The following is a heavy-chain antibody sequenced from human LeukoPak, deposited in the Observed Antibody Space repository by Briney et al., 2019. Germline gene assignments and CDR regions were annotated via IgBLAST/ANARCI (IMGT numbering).Heavy chain of an antibody. CDR1: GGSISSSNW. D-gene: IGHD2-2*01. CDR2: IYHSGST. J-gene: IGHJ4*02. V-gene: IGHV4-4*02. CDR3: ARGGMRDIVVVPAATLDY. Sequence: SGTLSLTCAVSGGSISSSNWWSWVRQPPGKGLEWIGYIYHSGSTYYNPSLKSRVTISVDRSKNQFSLKLSSVTAADTAVYYCARGGMRDIVVVPAATLDYWGQGTLVTVSS.